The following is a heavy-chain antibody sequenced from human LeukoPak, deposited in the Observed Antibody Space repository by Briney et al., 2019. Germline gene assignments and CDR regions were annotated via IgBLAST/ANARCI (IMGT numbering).Heavy chain of an antibody. CDR1: GYRFTSFW. CDR3: ARRVGKAAAGDY. Sequence: GESLKIPCKGSGYRFTSFWIGWGRQMPGKGLGWMGIIYPGDSDTRYCPSFQGQVTISADKSISTAYLQWSSLKASDTAMYYCARRVGKAAAGDYWGQGTLVTVSS. J-gene: IGHJ4*02. V-gene: IGHV5-51*01. D-gene: IGHD6-13*01. CDR2: IYPGDSDT.